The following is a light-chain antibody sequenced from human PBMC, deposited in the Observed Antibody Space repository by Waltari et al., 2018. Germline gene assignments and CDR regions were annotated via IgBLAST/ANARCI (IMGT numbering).Light chain of an antibody. CDR1: SSNIEKNN. V-gene: IGLV1-47*01. CDR3: AVWDDQLSAWV. J-gene: IGLJ3*02. Sequence: QSVVTQPPSASGTPGQRVTMSCSGGSSNIEKNNVVWYQQLPGTAPRLLLYWGDKRPSGVPDRFSGSKSGTSASLAVSGLRSEDEGDYYCAVWDDQLSAWVFGAGTKLTVL. CDR2: WGD.